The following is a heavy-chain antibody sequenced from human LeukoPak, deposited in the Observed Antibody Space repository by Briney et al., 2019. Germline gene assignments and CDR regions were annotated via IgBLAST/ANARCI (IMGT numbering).Heavy chain of an antibody. D-gene: IGHD6-19*01. Sequence: GGSLRLSCAASGFAFGDNWMHWVRQAPGKGLAWVSRMNGDGRTTYYADSVEGRFTISRDNAKNTLYLQMNSLRAEDTAVYYCARERHSSGCYDYWGQGTLVTVSS. CDR2: MNGDGRTT. CDR1: GFAFGDNW. CDR3: ARERHSSGCYDY. J-gene: IGHJ4*02. V-gene: IGHV3-74*01.